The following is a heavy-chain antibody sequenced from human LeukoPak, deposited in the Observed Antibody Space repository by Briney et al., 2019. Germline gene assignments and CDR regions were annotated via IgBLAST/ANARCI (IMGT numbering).Heavy chain of an antibody. J-gene: IGHJ6*02. D-gene: IGHD3-9*01. Sequence: SVKVSCKASGYTFTSFFMHWVRQAPGQGLEWMGGIIPIFGTANYAQKFQGRVTITADESTSTAYMELSSLRSEDTAVYYCARDREDILTGYYRYYYGMDVWGQGTTVTVSS. CDR3: ARDREDILTGYYRYYYGMDV. CDR2: IIPIFGTA. V-gene: IGHV1-69*13. CDR1: GYTFTSFF.